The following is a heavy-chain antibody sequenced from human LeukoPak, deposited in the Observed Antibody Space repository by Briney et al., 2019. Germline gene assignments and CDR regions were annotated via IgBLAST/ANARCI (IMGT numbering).Heavy chain of an antibody. J-gene: IGHJ4*02. CDR2: ISSNGDST. D-gene: IGHD5-12*01. Sequence: GGTLRLSCTASGFTFSSYVMHWVRQAPGKGLEYVSAISSNGDSTYYVNSVKGRFTISRDNSKNTLYLQMRSLRAEDMAVYYCARAIRGYSGNHYWAQGTLVTVSS. CDR1: GFTFSSYV. V-gene: IGHV3-64*01. CDR3: ARAIRGYSGNHY.